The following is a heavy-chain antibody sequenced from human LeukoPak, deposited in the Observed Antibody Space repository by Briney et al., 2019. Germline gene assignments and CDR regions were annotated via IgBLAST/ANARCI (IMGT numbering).Heavy chain of an antibody. V-gene: IGHV3-15*01. J-gene: IGHJ4*02. CDR1: GFTFSNVW. CDR2: IKSKTDGRIT. Sequence: GGSLRLSCAASGFTFSNVWMKWVRQAPGKGLEWVGHIKSKTDGRITDYAAPVKGRFTISRDDSKNTLYLQMNSLKTEDTAVYYCTTESFRKTGIDYWGQGTQVTVSS. CDR3: TTESFRKTGIDY. D-gene: IGHD7-27*01.